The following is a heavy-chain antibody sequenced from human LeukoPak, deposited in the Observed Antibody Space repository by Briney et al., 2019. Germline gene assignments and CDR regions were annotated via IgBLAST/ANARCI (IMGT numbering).Heavy chain of an antibody. CDR3: ARGGVWFGEWNDAFDI. CDR1: GYTFTGYY. CDR2: INPNSGGT. J-gene: IGHJ3*02. D-gene: IGHD3-10*01. V-gene: IGHV1-2*02. Sequence: ASVKVSCKASGYTFTGYYMHWVRQAPGQGLEWMGCINPNSGGTNYAQKFQGRVTMTRDTYISTAYMELSRLRSDDTAVYYCARGGVWFGEWNDAFDIWGQGTMVTVSS.